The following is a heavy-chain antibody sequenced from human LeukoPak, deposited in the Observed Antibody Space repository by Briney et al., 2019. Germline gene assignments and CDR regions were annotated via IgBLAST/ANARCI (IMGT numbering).Heavy chain of an antibody. CDR3: ARQSTKYDSGWLFDY. D-gene: IGHD6-19*01. CDR2: IYYSGNT. CDR1: VGFISSSGYY. V-gene: IGHV4-39*01. J-gene: IGHJ4*02. Sequence: SETLSLTCTVSVGFISSSGYYWVWIRQPPGKGLAWIGSIYYSGNTYYNPSLRSRVTISVDTSNNKFSLKLSSVTAEDTAVYCCARQSTKYDSGWLFDYWGQGILVTVSS.